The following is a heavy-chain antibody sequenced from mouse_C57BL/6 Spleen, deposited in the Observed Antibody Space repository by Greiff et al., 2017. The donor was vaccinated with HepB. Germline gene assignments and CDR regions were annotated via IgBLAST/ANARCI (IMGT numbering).Heavy chain of an antibody. CDR2: LNPSSGYT. J-gene: IGHJ2*01. CDR3: ARWAQSTGLDY. Sequence: VQLVESGAELARPGASVKMSCKASGYTFTSYTMHWVNQRPGQGLEWIGYLNPSSGYTKYNQKFKDKATLTADKSSSTAYMQLSSLTSEDSAIYYCARWAQSTGLDYWGQGTTLTVSS. D-gene: IGHD4-1*02. CDR1: GYTFTSYT. V-gene: IGHV1-4*01.